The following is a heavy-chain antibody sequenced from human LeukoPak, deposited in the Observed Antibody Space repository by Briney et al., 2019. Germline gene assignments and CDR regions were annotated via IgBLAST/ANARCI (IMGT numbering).Heavy chain of an antibody. CDR2: IYTSGST. J-gene: IGHJ5*02. V-gene: IGHV4-61*02. D-gene: IGHD3-9*01. CDR3: ARVGRYYDILTGRWNWFDP. CDR1: GGSISSGSYY. Sequence: PSETLSLTCTVSGGSISSGSYYWSWIRQPAGKGLEWIGRIYTSGSTNYNPSLKSRVTISVDTSKNQFSLKLSSVTAADTAVYYRARVGRYYDILTGRWNWFDPWGQGTLVTVSS.